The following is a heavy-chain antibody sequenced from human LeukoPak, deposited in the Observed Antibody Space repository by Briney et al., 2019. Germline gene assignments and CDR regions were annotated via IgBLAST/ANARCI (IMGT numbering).Heavy chain of an antibody. CDR3: ARDKYCSSTTCYGLSAFDI. Sequence: PSETLSLTCTVSGGSISSNYWSWIRQPAGKGLEWIGRSYTSGSTNYNPSLKSRVTMSVDTSKNQVSLRLTSVTAADTAVYYCARDKYCSSTTCYGLSAFDIWGQGTMVTVSS. CDR2: SYTSGST. D-gene: IGHD2-2*01. CDR1: GGSISSNY. J-gene: IGHJ3*02. V-gene: IGHV4-4*07.